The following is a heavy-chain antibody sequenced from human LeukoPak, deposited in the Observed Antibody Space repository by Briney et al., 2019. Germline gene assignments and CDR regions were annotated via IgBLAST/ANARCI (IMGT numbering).Heavy chain of an antibody. J-gene: IGHJ5*02. V-gene: IGHV3-74*01. Sequence: GGSLRLSCVASGFTLSGHWMHWVRQAPGKGLVWVSRINSDESTTVYADSVKGRFTISRDNAKNTLYLQMNSLTAQDTAVYYCARSDWFDPWGQGTLVTVSS. CDR2: INSDESTT. CDR1: GFTLSGHW. CDR3: ARSDWFDP.